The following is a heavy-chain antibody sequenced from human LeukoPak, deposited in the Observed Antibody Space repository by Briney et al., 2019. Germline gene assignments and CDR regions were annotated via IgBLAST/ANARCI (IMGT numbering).Heavy chain of an antibody. Sequence: GGSLRLSCAASGFTFSSYGMSWVRQAPGKGLEWVSAISGSGGSTYYADSVKGRFTISRDNSKNTLYLQMNSLRAEDTAVYYCAKGSCGGDCYYGQDYYYYMDVWGKGTTVTISS. CDR2: ISGSGGST. J-gene: IGHJ6*03. CDR1: GFTFSSYG. V-gene: IGHV3-23*01. D-gene: IGHD2-21*02. CDR3: AKGSCGGDCYYGQDYYYYMDV.